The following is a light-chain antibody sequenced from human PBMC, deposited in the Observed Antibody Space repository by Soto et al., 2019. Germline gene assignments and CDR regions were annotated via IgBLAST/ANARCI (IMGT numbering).Light chain of an antibody. Sequence: QSALTQPASVSGSPGQSITISCTGTSNDVGGYNFVSWYQQHPDKAPRLMIYEVTNRPSGVSDRFSGSKSGNTASLTISGLQAEDEADYYCTSFTSIHTYVFGTGTKATVL. V-gene: IGLV2-14*01. CDR2: EVT. J-gene: IGLJ1*01. CDR1: SNDVGGYNF. CDR3: TSFTSIHTYV.